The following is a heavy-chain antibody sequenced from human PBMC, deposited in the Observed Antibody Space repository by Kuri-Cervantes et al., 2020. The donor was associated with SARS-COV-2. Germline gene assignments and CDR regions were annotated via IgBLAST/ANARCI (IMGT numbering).Heavy chain of an antibody. Sequence: GSLRLSCTASGFIFSDYYMTWIRQAPGKGLEWVSNIGPSGTTKYYADSVKGRFTISRDNAKNSLYLQMSSLRAEDTAVYYCAKDLSYGVVVIAYTDAFDIWGQGTMVTVSS. CDR2: IGPSGTTK. V-gene: IGHV3-11*04. D-gene: IGHD2-21*01. CDR3: AKDLSYGVVVIAYTDAFDI. J-gene: IGHJ3*02. CDR1: GFIFSDYY.